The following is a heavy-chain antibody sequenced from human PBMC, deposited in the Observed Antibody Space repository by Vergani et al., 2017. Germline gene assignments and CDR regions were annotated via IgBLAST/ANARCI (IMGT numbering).Heavy chain of an antibody. D-gene: IGHD3-10*01. CDR1: GCSISSGDYY. CDR2: SDYSRST. J-gene: IGHJ6*04. Sequence: QVQLQESGPGLVKPSQTLSLTCTVSGCSISSGDYYWSWIRQPPGKGLEWIGYSDYSRSTYYNPSLKSRVTISVDTSKNQFYLKLSSVTAADTAVYYCARSTVVRGVMAKYYYGMDVWGKGTTVTVSS. CDR3: ARSTVVRGVMAKYYYGMDV. V-gene: IGHV4-30-4*01.